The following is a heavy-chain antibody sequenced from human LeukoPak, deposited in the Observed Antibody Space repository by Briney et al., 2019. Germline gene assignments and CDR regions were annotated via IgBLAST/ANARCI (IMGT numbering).Heavy chain of an antibody. J-gene: IGHJ4*02. CDR3: AKGRGYCTGGSCYSDY. Sequence: GGSLRLSCTASGFTFSNYAMSWVREAPGKGLEWVSTISGSDGSTYYADSVKGRFTISRDNSKNTLYLQMNSLRVEDTAIYYCAKGRGYCTGGSCYSDYWGQRTLVTVSS. CDR2: ISGSDGST. CDR1: GFTFSNYA. D-gene: IGHD2-15*01. V-gene: IGHV3-23*01.